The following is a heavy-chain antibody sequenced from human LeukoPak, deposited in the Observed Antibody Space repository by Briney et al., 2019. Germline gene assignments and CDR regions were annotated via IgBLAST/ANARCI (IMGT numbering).Heavy chain of an antibody. CDR2: ISWNSGSI. J-gene: IGHJ4*02. D-gene: IGHD6-19*01. V-gene: IGHV3-9*01. CDR1: GFSFDVYA. Sequence: GGSLRLSCAASGFSFDVYAMHWVRQDPGKGLEWVSGISWNSGSIGYAESVKGRFTISRDNAKNSLYLQMNSLRAEDTALYYCAKDRSGWIDYWGQGTLVTVSS. CDR3: AKDRSGWIDY.